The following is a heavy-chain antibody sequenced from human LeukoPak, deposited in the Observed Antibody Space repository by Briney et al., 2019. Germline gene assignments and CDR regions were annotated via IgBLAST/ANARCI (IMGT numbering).Heavy chain of an antibody. J-gene: IGHJ4*02. CDR1: GGSISSRGYY. Sequence: SETLSLTCSVSGGSISSRGYYWGWIRQPPGKGLEWIGVSTYYNPSLKNRVTISRDTSKNQFSLKLSSVTAADTAIYYCARAGYNYGIISYFDSWGQGTLVTVSS. CDR3: ARAGYNYGIISYFDS. D-gene: IGHD5-18*01. V-gene: IGHV4-39*01. CDR2: VST.